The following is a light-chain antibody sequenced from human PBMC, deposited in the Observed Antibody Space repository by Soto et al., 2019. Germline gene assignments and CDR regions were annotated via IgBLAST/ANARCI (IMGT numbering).Light chain of an antibody. Sequence: SVPTQPPSVSVAPGPRVTLSCTRSSSHIGAGYDVHWYQQLPGTAPKLLIYGNSNRPSGVPDRFSGSKSGTSASLAITGLQAEDEADYYCQSYDSSLSGYVFGTGTKVTVL. CDR1: SSHIGAGYD. J-gene: IGLJ1*01. V-gene: IGLV1-40*01. CDR2: GNS. CDR3: QSYDSSLSGYV.